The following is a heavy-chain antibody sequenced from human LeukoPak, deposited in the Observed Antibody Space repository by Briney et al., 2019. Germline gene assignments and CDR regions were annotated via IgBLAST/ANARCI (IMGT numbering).Heavy chain of an antibody. CDR1: GYTFTGYY. CDR3: AGITPLRYSSGWYSLGAFDI. J-gene: IGHJ3*02. Sequence: GASVKVSCKASGYTFTGYYMHWVRQAPGQGLEWMGWINPNSGDTNYAKKVQGRETRTRDTSISTAYMELSRLRSDDTAVYYCAGITPLRYSSGWYSLGAFDIWGQGTMVTVSS. V-gene: IGHV1-2*02. D-gene: IGHD6-19*01. CDR2: INPNSGDT.